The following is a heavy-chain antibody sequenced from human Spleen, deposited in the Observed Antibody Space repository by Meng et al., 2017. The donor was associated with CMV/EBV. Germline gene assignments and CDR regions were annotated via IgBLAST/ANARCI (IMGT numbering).Heavy chain of an antibody. Sequence: ETLSLTCTVSGGSVRSGSYYWSWIRQPPGKGLEWLGYIYYNGSSNQNPSLKSRVTISLDTSKNRFSLKLSSVTAADTAVYYCARGRLTGYYSDWGQGTLVTVSS. CDR1: GGSVRSGSYY. V-gene: IGHV4-61*01. CDR2: IYYNGSS. D-gene: IGHD3-9*01. CDR3: ARGRLTGYYSD. J-gene: IGHJ4*02.